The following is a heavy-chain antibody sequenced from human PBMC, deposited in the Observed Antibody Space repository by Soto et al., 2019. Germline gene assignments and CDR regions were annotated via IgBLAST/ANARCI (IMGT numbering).Heavy chain of an antibody. CDR1: GGTFSTSS. CDR2: IIPIFTRT. D-gene: IGHD2-15*01. V-gene: IGHV1-69*01. Sequence: QLQLVQSGTEVKEPGSSVKVSCMASGGTFSTSSFVWVRQGPGQGLEWMGGIIPIFTRTNFAQKFQGRVTFSADESTRTTSMELRSLTSEDTAIYYCARDVVRSTAGDSWGQGTLVTVSS. CDR3: ARDVVRSTAGDS. J-gene: IGHJ4*02.